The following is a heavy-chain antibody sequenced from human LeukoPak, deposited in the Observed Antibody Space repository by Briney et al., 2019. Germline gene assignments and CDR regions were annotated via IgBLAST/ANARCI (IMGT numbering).Heavy chain of an antibody. CDR1: GFSFSTHA. CDR2: ISYDGTNK. CDR3: ARSTSGWKLDY. D-gene: IGHD6-19*01. J-gene: IGHJ4*02. Sequence: GSLRLSCTASGFSFSTHALHWVRQAPGEGLEWVAVISYDGTNKYHAKSVKGRFTISRDNSKNTLYLQMNSPRVDDTAVYYCARSTSGWKLDYWGQGTLVTVSS. V-gene: IGHV3-30-3*01.